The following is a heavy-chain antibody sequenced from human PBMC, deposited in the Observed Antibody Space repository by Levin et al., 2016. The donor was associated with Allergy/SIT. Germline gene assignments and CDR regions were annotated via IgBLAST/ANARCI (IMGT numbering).Heavy chain of an antibody. CDR3: TRSGYYYGSRRDFYFDY. Sequence: VRQMPGKGLEWVANIKQDGSEKDYVDSVKGRFTVSRDNAKKSLYVEMNSLRAEDTAVYYCTRSGYYYGSRRDFYFDYWGQGALVTVSS. V-gene: IGHV3-7*05. CDR2: IKQDGSEK. J-gene: IGHJ4*02. D-gene: IGHD3-10*01.